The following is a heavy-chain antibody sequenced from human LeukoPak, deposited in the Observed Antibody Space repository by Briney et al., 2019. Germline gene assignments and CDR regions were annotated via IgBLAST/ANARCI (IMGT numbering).Heavy chain of an antibody. CDR1: GFTFSSYS. J-gene: IGHJ5*02. V-gene: IGHV3-21*01. CDR2: ISSSSSYI. Sequence: GGSLRLSCAASGFTFSSYSMNWVRRAPGKGLEWVSSISSSSSYIYYADSVKGRFTISRDNAKNSLYLQMNSLRAEDTAVYYCARGVPPRWFDPWGQGTLVTVSS. D-gene: IGHD3-10*01. CDR3: ARGVPPRWFDP.